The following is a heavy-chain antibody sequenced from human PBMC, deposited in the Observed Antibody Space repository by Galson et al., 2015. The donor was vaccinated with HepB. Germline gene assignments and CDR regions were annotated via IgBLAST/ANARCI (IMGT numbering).Heavy chain of an antibody. D-gene: IGHD5-24*01. CDR1: GFTFSDYY. V-gene: IGHV3-11*06. CDR2: ISSSSSYT. J-gene: IGHJ4*02. Sequence: SLRPSCAASGFTFSDYYMSWIRQAPGKGLEWVSYISSSSSYTNYADSVKGRFTISRDNAKNSLYLQMNSLRAEDTAVYYCARCLPVEMATISPFFDYWGQGTLVTVSS. CDR3: ARCLPVEMATISPFFDY.